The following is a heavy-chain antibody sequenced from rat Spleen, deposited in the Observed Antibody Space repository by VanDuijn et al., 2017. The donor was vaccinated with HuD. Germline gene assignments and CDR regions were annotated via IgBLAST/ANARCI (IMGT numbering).Heavy chain of an antibody. J-gene: IGHJ2*01. V-gene: IGHV5S10*01. D-gene: IGHD3-4*01. CDR1: GFTFTDYY. CDR2: ISSDGRRN. CDR3: AREQRRQPLFDY. Sequence: EVQLVESGGGLVQPGRSLKLSCAASGFTFTDYYMAWVRQAPTKGLEWVATISSDGRRNYYRDSVKGRFTISRDNAKSSLYLQMDSLRSADTATYYCAREQRRQPLFDYWGQGVMVTVSS.